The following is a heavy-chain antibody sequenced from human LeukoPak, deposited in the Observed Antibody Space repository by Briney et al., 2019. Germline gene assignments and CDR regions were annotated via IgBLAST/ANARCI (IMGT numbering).Heavy chain of an antibody. J-gene: IGHJ4*02. D-gene: IGHD2-2*01. CDR2: IYYSGST. CDR1: GGSISSYY. Sequence: PSETLSLTCTVSGGSISSYYWSWIRQPPGKGLEWIGYIYYSGSTNYNPSLKSRVTISVDTSKNQFSLKLSSVTAADTAVYYSAREQEGSTLDYWGQGTLVTVSS. V-gene: IGHV4-59*01. CDR3: AREQEGSTLDY.